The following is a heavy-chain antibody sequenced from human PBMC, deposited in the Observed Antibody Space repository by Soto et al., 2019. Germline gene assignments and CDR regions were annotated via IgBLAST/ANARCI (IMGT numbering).Heavy chain of an antibody. J-gene: IGHJ5*02. CDR3: ARGHNSWITWWFDP. CDR2: INAGNGNT. CDR1: GYTFTSYA. D-gene: IGHD6-13*01. Sequence: ASVKVSCKASGYTFTSYAMHWVRQAPGQRLEWMGWINAGNGNTKYSQKFQGRVTITRDTSASTAYMELSSLRSEDTAVYYCARGHNSWITWWFDPWGQGTLVTVSS. V-gene: IGHV1-3*01.